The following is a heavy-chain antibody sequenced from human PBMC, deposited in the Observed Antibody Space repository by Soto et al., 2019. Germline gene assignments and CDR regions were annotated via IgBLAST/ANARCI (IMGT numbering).Heavy chain of an antibody. V-gene: IGHV4-34*01. CDR2: INHSGST. D-gene: IGHD2-15*01. Sequence: PSETLSLTCAVYGGSFSGYYWSWIRQPPGKGLEWIGEINHSGSTNYNPSLKSRVTISVDTSKNQFSLKLSSVTAADTAVYYCARVWCGYCSGGSCYSTPAYNWFDPWGQGTLVTVS. J-gene: IGHJ5*02. CDR3: ARVWCGYCSGGSCYSTPAYNWFDP. CDR1: GGSFSGYY.